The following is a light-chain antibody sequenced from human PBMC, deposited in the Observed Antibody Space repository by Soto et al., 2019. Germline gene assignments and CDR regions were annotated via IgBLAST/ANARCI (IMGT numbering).Light chain of an antibody. CDR1: QSISSY. CDR2: AAS. J-gene: IGKJ2*01. CDR3: QQSYSTPPS. Sequence: DSQRTQAPSSLSASVGDRVTITCRASQSISSYLNWYQQKPGKAPKLLIYAASSLQSGVPSRFSGSGSGPDFTLNISSLQPEDFATYYCQQSYSTPPSFAQGTKLEI. V-gene: IGKV1-39*01.